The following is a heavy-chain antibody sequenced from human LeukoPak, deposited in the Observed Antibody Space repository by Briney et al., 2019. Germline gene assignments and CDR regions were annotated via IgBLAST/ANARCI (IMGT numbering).Heavy chain of an antibody. CDR1: GFTFSSYA. CDR3: AKEAQVPYYYDSSGYYDY. Sequence: GGSLRLSCAASGFTFSSYAMSWVRQAPGKGLEWVSAISGSGGSTYYADSVKGRFTISRDNSKNTLYLQMNSLRAEDTAAYYCAKEAQVPYYYDSSGYYDYWGQGTLVTVSS. CDR2: ISGSGGST. J-gene: IGHJ4*02. V-gene: IGHV3-23*01. D-gene: IGHD3-22*01.